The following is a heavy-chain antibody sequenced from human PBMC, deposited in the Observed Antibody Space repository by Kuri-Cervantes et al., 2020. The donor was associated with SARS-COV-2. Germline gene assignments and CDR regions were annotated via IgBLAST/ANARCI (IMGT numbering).Heavy chain of an antibody. CDR3: AIICGGSCYSIRDY. J-gene: IGHJ4*02. V-gene: IGHV4-34*01. CDR2: VNHRGST. CDR1: GESFSGYY. D-gene: IGHD2-15*01. Sequence: SETLSLTCAFYGESFSGYYWNWIRQSPGKGLEWIGEVNHRGSTNYNPSLKSRVTISVDTSKNQFSLKLSSVTAADTAVYYCAIICGGSCYSIRDYWGQGTLVTVSS.